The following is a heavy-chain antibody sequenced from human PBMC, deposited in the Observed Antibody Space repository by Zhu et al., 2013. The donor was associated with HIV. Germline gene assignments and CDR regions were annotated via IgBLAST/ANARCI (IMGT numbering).Heavy chain of an antibody. CDR2: ISAYNGNT. D-gene: IGHD3-9*01. Sequence: QVQLVQSGAEVTKPGASVKVSCKASGYTFTSYGISWVRQAPGQGLEWMGWISAYNGNTNYAQKLQGRVTMTTDTSTSTAYMELRSLRSDDTAVYYCARAPQPLYDTLTGYYYSYYTMDVWGQGTTVAVSS. CDR1: GYTFTSYG. J-gene: IGHJ6*02. V-gene: IGHV1-18*01. CDR3: ARAPQPLYDTLTGYYYSYYTMDV.